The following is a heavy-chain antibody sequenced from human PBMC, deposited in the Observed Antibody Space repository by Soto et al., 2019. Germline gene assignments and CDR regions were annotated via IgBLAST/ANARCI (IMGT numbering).Heavy chain of an antibody. J-gene: IGHJ5*01. CDR3: ARDVIPHYSDNRDS. CDR2: VSFDGNTK. CDR1: GFAFNSHG. V-gene: IGHV3-30*03. Sequence: QVQVVESGGGVVQPGKSLRLSCGASGFAFNSHGMHWARQTPGKGPEWVAGVSFDGNTKTYADSVKGRFTISRDSSSNTLYLQMNSLRPEDSAIYYCARDVIPHYSDNRDSWGPGTQVPVSS. D-gene: IGHD4-17*01.